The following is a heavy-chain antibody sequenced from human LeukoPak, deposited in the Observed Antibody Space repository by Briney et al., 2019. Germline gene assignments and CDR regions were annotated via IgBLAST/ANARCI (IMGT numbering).Heavy chain of an antibody. CDR2: IIPIFGTP. CDR3: ASLKGYDFWSGYYG. CDR1: GDTFSSYA. Sequence: SVKVSCKAPGDTFSSYAISWVRQAPGQGLEWMGGIIPIFGTPRYAQKFQGRVTITADESTSTAYMELSSLTSEDTAVYYCASLKGYDFWSGYYGWGQGTRVTVSS. D-gene: IGHD3-3*01. J-gene: IGHJ4*02. V-gene: IGHV1-69*01.